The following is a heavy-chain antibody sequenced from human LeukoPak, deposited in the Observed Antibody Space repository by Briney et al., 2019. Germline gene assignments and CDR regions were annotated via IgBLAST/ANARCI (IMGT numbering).Heavy chain of an antibody. CDR3: ARIHRYCSGGACYVLDN. J-gene: IGHJ4*02. V-gene: IGHV4-59*02. D-gene: IGHD2-15*01. Sequence: SETLSLTCVVSGGSVSGYYWGWIRQPPGRGLEWIGYVYYSGSTNYNPSLRSRITISVDTSRNQFSLQLSSVTAADTAVYYCARIHRYCSGGACYVLDNWGQGTLVAVSS. CDR1: GGSVSGYY. CDR2: VYYSGST.